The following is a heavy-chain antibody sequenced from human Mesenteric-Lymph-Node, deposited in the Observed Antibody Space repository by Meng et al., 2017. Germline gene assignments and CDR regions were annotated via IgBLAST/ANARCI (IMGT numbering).Heavy chain of an antibody. CDR1: GFTLSSYG. Sequence: AGSLRLSCAVSGFTLSSYGMHWVRQAPGKGLEWVAVIWYDGSNKYYADSVKGRFTISRDNAKNSLYLQMDSLRAEDTAVYYCARDRTSGNWGQGTLVTVSS. V-gene: IGHV3-33*01. CDR2: IWYDGSNK. CDR3: ARDRTSGN. D-gene: IGHD1-26*01. J-gene: IGHJ4*02.